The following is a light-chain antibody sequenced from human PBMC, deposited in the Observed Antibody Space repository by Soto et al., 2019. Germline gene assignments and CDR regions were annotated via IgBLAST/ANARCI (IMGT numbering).Light chain of an antibody. CDR2: DVN. J-gene: IGLJ1*01. CDR1: SSDVGGYNY. Sequence: QSVLPQPASVSGSPGQSITISCTGTSSDVGGYNYVSWYQRHPGKAPKLLIYDVNSRPSGVSDRFSGSKSGNTASLTISGLQAEDEADYYCSSYTSSSTEVFGTGTKVTVL. V-gene: IGLV2-14*03. CDR3: SSYTSSSTEV.